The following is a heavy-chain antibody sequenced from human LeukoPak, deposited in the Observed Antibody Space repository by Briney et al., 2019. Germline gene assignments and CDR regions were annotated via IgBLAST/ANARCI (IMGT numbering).Heavy chain of an antibody. CDR3: ARDPGGGPTHGF. Sequence: GGSLRLSCAASGVTVGNNYMSWVRQPPGKGLEWISVICSDGSTYYADSVKGRFTISRDSSENTLYLQMNSLRAEDTAVYYCARDPGGGPTHGFWGQGTLVTVSS. J-gene: IGHJ4*02. V-gene: IGHV3-53*05. D-gene: IGHD1-26*01. CDR1: GVTVGNNY. CDR2: ICSDGST.